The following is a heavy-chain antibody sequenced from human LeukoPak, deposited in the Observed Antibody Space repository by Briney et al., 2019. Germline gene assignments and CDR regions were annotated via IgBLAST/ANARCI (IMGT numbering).Heavy chain of an antibody. D-gene: IGHD3-3*01. V-gene: IGHV4-31*03. CDR2: IYYSGST. Sequence: SETLSLTRTVSGGSISSGGYYWSWIRQHPGKGLEWIGYIYYSGSTYYNPSLKSRVTISVDTSKNQFSLKLSSVTAADTAVYYCARGGKYYDFWSGYWSQLDYWGQGTLVTVSS. CDR3: ARGGKYYDFWSGYWSQLDY. J-gene: IGHJ4*02. CDR1: GGSISSGGYY.